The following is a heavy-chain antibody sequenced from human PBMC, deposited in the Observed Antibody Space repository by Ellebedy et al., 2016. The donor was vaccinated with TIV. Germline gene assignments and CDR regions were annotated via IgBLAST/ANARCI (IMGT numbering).Heavy chain of an antibody. Sequence: GESLKISCAASGFTFSSQSMNWVRQAPGKGLEWVAVISYDANNRYYADSVKGRFTISRDNSKYTLYLQMTSLTTEDTAVYYCARDREDYYYYYMDVWGKGTTVTVSS. CDR2: ISYDANNR. CDR1: GFTFSSQS. CDR3: ARDREDYYYYYMDV. J-gene: IGHJ6*03. D-gene: IGHD5-24*01. V-gene: IGHV3-30*03.